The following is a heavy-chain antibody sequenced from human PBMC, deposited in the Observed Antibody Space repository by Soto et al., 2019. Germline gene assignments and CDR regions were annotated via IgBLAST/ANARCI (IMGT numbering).Heavy chain of an antibody. Sequence: GGSLRLSCAASGFTFSSYDMHWVRQATGKGLEWVSAIGTAGDTYYPGSVKGRFTISRENAKNSLYLQMSSLRAGDTAVYYCARGWSLGYCSSTSCPLDYWGQGTLVTVSS. CDR1: GFTFSSYD. CDR2: IGTAGDT. J-gene: IGHJ4*02. CDR3: ARGWSLGYCSSTSCPLDY. D-gene: IGHD2-2*01. V-gene: IGHV3-13*01.